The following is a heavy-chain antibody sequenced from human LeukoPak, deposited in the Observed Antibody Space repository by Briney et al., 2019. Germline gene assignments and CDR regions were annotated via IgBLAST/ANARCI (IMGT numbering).Heavy chain of an antibody. CDR3: ARLGYSSGWSPNDAFDI. Sequence: KSSETLSLTRAVYGGSFSGYYWSWIRQPPGKGLEWIGEINHSGSTNYNPSLKSRVTISVDTSKNQFSLKLSSVTAADTAVYYCARLGYSSGWSPNDAFDIWGQGTMVTVSS. CDR1: GGSFSGYY. D-gene: IGHD6-19*01. J-gene: IGHJ3*02. V-gene: IGHV4-34*01. CDR2: INHSGST.